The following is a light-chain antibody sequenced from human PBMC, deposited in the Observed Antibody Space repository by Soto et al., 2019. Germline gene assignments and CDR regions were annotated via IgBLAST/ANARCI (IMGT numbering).Light chain of an antibody. CDR3: ATWDRSLSVGV. CDR2: GND. V-gene: IGLV1-51*01. J-gene: IGLJ2*01. Sequence: QSALTQPPSVSAAPGQKVTISCSGSSSNIGNNYVFWYQQLPGTAPKLLIYGNDKRPSGIPDRFSGSKSGTSATLGITGLQTGDEADYYCATWDRSLSVGVFGGGTKVTVL. CDR1: SSNIGNNY.